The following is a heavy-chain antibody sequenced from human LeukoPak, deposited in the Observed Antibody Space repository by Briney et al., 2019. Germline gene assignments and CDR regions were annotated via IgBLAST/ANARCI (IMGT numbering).Heavy chain of an antibody. CDR2: IYYSGST. V-gene: IGHV4-59*01. CDR3: ARDMQQWLVRGAFDI. J-gene: IGHJ3*02. CDR1: GGSISSYY. D-gene: IGHD6-19*01. Sequence: SETLSLTCTVSGGSISSYYWSWIRQPPGKGLEWIGYIYYSGSTNYNPSLKSRVTISVDTSKNQFSLKLSSVTAADTAVYYCARDMQQWLVRGAFDIWGQGTMVTVSS.